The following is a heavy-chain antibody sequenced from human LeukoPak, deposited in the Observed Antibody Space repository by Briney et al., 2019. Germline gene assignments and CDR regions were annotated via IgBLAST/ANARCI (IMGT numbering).Heavy chain of an antibody. Sequence: SETLSLTCSVSGDSISSYYWSWVRQPAGKGLEWIGRIHPSGSTNYSPPLKSRVTLSVDTSKNQFSLKLSSVTAADTAVYYCARGPPPDFDYWGRGTLVTVSS. J-gene: IGHJ4*02. CDR1: GDSISSYY. CDR2: IHPSGST. V-gene: IGHV4-4*07. CDR3: ARGPPPDFDY.